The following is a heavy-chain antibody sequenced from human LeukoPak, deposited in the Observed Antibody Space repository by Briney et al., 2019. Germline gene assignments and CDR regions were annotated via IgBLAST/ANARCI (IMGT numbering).Heavy chain of an antibody. D-gene: IGHD3-3*01. CDR3: ARGNTIFGVVIHNWFDP. V-gene: IGHV4-59*01. CDR2: IYYSGST. J-gene: IGHJ5*02. CDR1: GGSISSYY. Sequence: SETLSLTCTVSGGSISSYYWSWIRQPPGKGLEWIGYIYYSGSTNYNPSLKSRVTISVDTSKNQFSLKLSSVTAADTAVYYCARGNTIFGVVIHNWFDPWGQGTLVTVS.